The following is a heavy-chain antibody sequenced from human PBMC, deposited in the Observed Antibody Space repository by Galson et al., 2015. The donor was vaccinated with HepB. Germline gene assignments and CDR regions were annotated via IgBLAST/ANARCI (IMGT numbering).Heavy chain of an antibody. CDR2: ISSSSSYI. D-gene: IGHD6-13*01. V-gene: IGHV3-21*01. CDR3: ASYSSSWDPFDY. CDR1: GFTFSSYS. Sequence: SLRLSCAASGFTFSSYSMNWVRQAPGKGLEWVSSISSSSSYIYYADSVKGRFTISRDNAKNSLYLQMNSLRAEDTAVYYCASYSSSWDPFDYWGQGTLVTVSS. J-gene: IGHJ4*02.